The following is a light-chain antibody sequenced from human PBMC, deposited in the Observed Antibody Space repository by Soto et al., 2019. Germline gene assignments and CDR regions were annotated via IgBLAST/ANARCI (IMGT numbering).Light chain of an antibody. CDR2: DAS. J-gene: IGKJ4*01. V-gene: IGKV3-11*01. Sequence: EIVLTQSPATLSLSPGERATLSCRASQSVSSYLAWYQHKPGQAPRLLIYDASNRATGIPARFSGSGSGTDFTPTISRLEPDDFAVYYCLHLSIAPLTFGGGTKGEIK. CDR1: QSVSSY. CDR3: LHLSIAPLT.